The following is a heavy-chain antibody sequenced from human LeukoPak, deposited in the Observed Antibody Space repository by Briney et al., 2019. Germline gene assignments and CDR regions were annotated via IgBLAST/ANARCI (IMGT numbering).Heavy chain of an antibody. D-gene: IGHD2-2*01. CDR3: ASLWPYQLSAFDI. J-gene: IGHJ3*02. CDR1: GGSISSSNW. V-gene: IGHV4-4*02. Sequence: SETLSLTCAVSGGSISSSNWWSWVRQPPGKGLEWIGEIYHSGSTNYNPSLKSRVTISVDKSKNQFSLKLSSATAADTAVYYCASLWPYQLSAFDIWGQGTMVTVSS. CDR2: IYHSGST.